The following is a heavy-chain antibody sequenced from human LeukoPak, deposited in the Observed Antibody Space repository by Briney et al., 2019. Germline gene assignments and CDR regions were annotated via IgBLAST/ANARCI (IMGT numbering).Heavy chain of an antibody. J-gene: IGHJ4*02. Sequence: SETLSLTCAVYGGSFSGYYWSWLRQPPGKGLEWIGEINHSGSTNYNPSLKSRVTISVDTSKNQFSLKLSSVTAADTAVYYCARSVGAVAAAPFDYWGQETLVTVSS. CDR3: ARSVGAVAAAPFDY. V-gene: IGHV4-34*01. CDR2: INHSGST. D-gene: IGHD6-19*01. CDR1: GGSFSGYY.